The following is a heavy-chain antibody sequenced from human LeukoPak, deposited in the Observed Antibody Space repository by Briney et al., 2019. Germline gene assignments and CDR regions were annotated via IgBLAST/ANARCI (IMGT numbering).Heavy chain of an antibody. V-gene: IGHV3-21*04. Sequence: PGGSLRLSCAASGFTFSSYSMNWVRQAPGKGLEWVSSISSSSSYIYYADSVKGRFTISRDNAKNSLYLQMNSLRAEDTAVYYCAKEEGAYSGHELDYWGQGTLVTVSS. J-gene: IGHJ4*02. D-gene: IGHD5-12*01. CDR3: AKEEGAYSGHELDY. CDR2: ISSSSSYI. CDR1: GFTFSSYS.